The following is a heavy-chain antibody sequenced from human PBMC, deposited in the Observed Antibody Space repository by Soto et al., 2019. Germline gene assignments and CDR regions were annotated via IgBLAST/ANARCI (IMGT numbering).Heavy chain of an antibody. Sequence: QLQLQESGPGLVKPSETLSLTCTVSDGSISSYYWSWIRPPPGKGLEWIGYVYSNGDTSFNPSLKRRVTISVDTSRSRFSLRLNSVTAADTAVYYCARRITGDPHFDLWGRGTLVTVSS. CDR3: ARRITGDPHFDL. CDR2: VYSNGDT. V-gene: IGHV4-59*12. J-gene: IGHJ2*01. D-gene: IGHD1-20*01. CDR1: DGSISSYY.